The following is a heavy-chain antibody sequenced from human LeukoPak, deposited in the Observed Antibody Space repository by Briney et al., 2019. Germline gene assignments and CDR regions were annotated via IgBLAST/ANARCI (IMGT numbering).Heavy chain of an antibody. CDR1: GSTFDDYA. J-gene: IGHJ3*02. Sequence: GGSLRLSCAASGSTFDDYAMHWVRHGPGKGLEWVSGISWNSGTIGYADSVRGRFTISRDNAKNSLYLQMNSLRPEDTALYYCVRGYSNGFDIWGQGTTVTVSS. V-gene: IGHV3-9*01. D-gene: IGHD5-18*01. CDR2: ISWNSGTI. CDR3: VRGYSNGFDI.